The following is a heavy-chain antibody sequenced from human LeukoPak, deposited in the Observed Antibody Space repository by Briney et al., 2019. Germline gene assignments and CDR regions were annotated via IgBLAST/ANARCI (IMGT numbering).Heavy chain of an antibody. Sequence: RASVKVSCKASGYTFTSYGISWVRQAPGQGLEWMGWISAYNGNTNYAQKLQGRVTMTTDTSTSTAYMELRSLRSDDTAVYYCARVGFDGGGDYPNAFDIWGQGTMVTVSS. CDR1: GYTFTSYG. V-gene: IGHV1-18*01. D-gene: IGHD2-21*02. CDR2: ISAYNGNT. J-gene: IGHJ3*02. CDR3: ARVGFDGGGDYPNAFDI.